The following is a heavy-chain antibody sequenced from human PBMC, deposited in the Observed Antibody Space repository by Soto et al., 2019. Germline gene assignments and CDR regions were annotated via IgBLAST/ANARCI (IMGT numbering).Heavy chain of an antibody. V-gene: IGHV3-21*06. CDR1: GFTFTRYS. CDR3: ARESEDLTSNFDY. J-gene: IGHJ4*02. Sequence: SGGSLRLSCAASGFTFTRYSMNWVRQAPGKGLEWVSSISSTTNYIYYGDSMKGRFTISRDNAKNSLYLEMNSLRAEDTAVYYCARESEDLTSNFDYWGQGTLVTVSS. CDR2: ISSTTNYI.